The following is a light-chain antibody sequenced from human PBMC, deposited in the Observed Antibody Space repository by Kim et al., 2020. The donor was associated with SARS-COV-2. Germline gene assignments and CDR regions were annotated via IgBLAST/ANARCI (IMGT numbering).Light chain of an antibody. CDR2: GAS. CDR1: QKVTGRY. J-gene: IGKJ1*01. Sequence: SPGEGATSYCGTHQKVTGRYLAWYHQPPGQAPRLLISGASSRTSGIPDSFSGSASGTVFTPTSSRLAHDDFGVYYCQQYGRPLSTFGQGTKVDIK. CDR3: QQYGRPLST. V-gene: IGKV3-20*01.